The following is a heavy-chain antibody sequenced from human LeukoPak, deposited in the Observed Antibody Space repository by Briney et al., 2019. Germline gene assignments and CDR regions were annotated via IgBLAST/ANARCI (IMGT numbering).Heavy chain of an antibody. V-gene: IGHV4-39*07. CDR3: ARLPYDEDAFDI. J-gene: IGHJ3*02. CDR1: GGSISSGGYY. Sequence: PSETLSLTCTVSGGSISSGGYYWSWIRQHPGKGLEWIGSIYYSDRTYYNAFLKSRVTISTGTSKNQFSLKLSSVTAADTAVYYCARLPYDEDAFDIWGQGTMVTVSS. D-gene: IGHD3-22*01. CDR2: IYYSDRT.